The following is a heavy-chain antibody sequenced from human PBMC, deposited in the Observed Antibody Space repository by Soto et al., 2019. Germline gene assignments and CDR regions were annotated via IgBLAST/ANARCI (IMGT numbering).Heavy chain of an antibody. J-gene: IGHJ6*02. CDR2: IYYSGST. CDR3: ARDSSNYYDLWSGYIYYYGMEV. Sequence: SETLSLTCTVSGGSISSGGYYWSWIRQHPGKGLEWIGYIYYSGSTYYNPCLKSRVTISVDTSKNQFSLKLSSVNVADTAVYYCARDSSNYYDLWSGYIYYYGMEVWGQGTTVTVSS. V-gene: IGHV4-31*02. CDR1: GGSISSGGYY. D-gene: IGHD3-3*01.